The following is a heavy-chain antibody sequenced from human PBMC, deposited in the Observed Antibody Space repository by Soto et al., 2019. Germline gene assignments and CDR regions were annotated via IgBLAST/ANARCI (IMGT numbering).Heavy chain of an antibody. D-gene: IGHD4-17*01. CDR2: IYYSGST. J-gene: IGHJ4*02. V-gene: IGHV4-30-4*01. CDR1: GGSISSGDYY. Sequence: QVQLQESGPGLVKPSQTLSLTCTVSGGSISSGDYYWSWIRQPPGKGLEWIGYIYYSGSTYYNPSLKSRVTISVDTSKNQFSLKLSSVTAADTAVYYCARGGGDDYGDYGYYFDYWGQGTLVTVSS. CDR3: ARGGGDDYGDYGYYFDY.